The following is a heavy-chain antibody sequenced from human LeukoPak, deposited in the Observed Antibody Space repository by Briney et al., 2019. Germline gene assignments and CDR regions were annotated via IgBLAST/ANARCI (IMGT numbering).Heavy chain of an antibody. J-gene: IGHJ3*02. CDR2: ISSSSSYI. D-gene: IGHD6-13*01. CDR1: GFTFSSYS. CDR3: ARRGQQLGNDAFDI. V-gene: IGHV3-21*01. Sequence: SGGSLRLSCAASGFTFSSYSMSWVRQAPGKGLEWVSSISSSSSYIYYADSVKGRFTISRDNAKNSLYLQMNSLRAEDTAVYYCARRGQQLGNDAFDIWGQGTMVTVSS.